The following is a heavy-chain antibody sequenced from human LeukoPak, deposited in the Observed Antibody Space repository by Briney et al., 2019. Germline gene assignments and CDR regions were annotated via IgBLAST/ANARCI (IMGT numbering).Heavy chain of an antibody. CDR2: IYYSGST. CDR1: GGSISSSSYY. V-gene: IGHV4-39*01. J-gene: IGHJ4*02. Sequence: SETLSLTCTVSGGSISSSSYYWGWIRQPPGKGLEWIGSIYYSGSTYYNPSLKSRVTISVDTSKNQFSLKLSSVTAADTAVYHCARHLYGSGLHRIDYWGQGTLVTVSS. CDR3: ARHLYGSGLHRIDY. D-gene: IGHD6-19*01.